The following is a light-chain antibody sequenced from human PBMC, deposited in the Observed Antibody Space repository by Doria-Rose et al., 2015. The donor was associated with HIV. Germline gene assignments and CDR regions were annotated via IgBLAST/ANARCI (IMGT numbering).Light chain of an antibody. J-gene: IGKJ3*01. CDR3: QQYYDTPS. V-gene: IGKV4-1*01. CDR2: WAS. Sequence: DIRVTQSPESLGMSLGERATLNCKSNQSLLYTSKNYLAWYQQKPGQPPKLLIYWASTRQSGVPARFSGSESGTDFTLTISSLEAEDVAVYYCQQYYDTPSFGPGTTVDSK. CDR1: QSLLYTSKNY.